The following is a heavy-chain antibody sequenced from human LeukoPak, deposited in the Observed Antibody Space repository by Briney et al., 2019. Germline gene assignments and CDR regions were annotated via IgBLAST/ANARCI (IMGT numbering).Heavy chain of an antibody. J-gene: IGHJ4*02. V-gene: IGHV4-31*03. CDR2: IYYSGST. D-gene: IGHD2-2*01. CDR3: AGAYQALRSFDY. Sequence: SETLSLTCTVSGGSISSGGYYWSWIRQHPGKGLEWIGYIYYSGSTYYNPSLKSRVTISVDTSKNQFSLKLSPVTAADTAVYYCAGAYQALRSFDYWGQGTLVTVSS. CDR1: GGSISSGGYY.